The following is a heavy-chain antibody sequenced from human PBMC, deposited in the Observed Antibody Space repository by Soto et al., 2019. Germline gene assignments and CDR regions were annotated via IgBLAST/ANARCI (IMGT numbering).Heavy chain of an antibody. V-gene: IGHV6-1*01. CDR3: ARELGAPSCRRCPRAEYFQH. Sequence: SQTLSLTCAISGDSVSSNSAAWNWIRQSPSRGLEWLGRTYYRSKWYNDYAVSVKSRITINPDTSKNQFSLQLNSVTPEDTSVYYCARELGAPSCRRCPRAEYFQHWGQGTLVTVSS. J-gene: IGHJ1*01. CDR2: TYYRSKWYN. CDR1: GDSVSSNSAA.